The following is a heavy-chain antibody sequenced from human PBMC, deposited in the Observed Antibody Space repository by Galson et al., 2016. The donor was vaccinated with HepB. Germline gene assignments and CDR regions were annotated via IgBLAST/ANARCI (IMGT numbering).Heavy chain of an antibody. D-gene: IGHD5-18*01. Sequence: SLRLSCAGSGFTFRNYAMSWVRRAPGKGLEWVSAMNGNGVTTHYADSVKARFSISRDNSINTLYLQMTSLRAEDTAVYYCAKFEAARGGYSSGWDWSFHLWGRGTLVTVSS. V-gene: IGHV3-23*01. CDR1: GFTFRNYA. CDR3: AKFEAARGGYSSGWDWSFHL. CDR2: MNGNGVTT. J-gene: IGHJ2*01.